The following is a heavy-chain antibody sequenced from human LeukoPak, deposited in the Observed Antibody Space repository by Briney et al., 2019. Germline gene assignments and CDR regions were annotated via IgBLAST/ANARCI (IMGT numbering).Heavy chain of an antibody. CDR1: GFTFSSYW. D-gene: IGHD1-1*01. V-gene: IGHV3-7*01. CDR2: IKQDGSEE. Sequence: GGSLRLSCALSGFTFSSYWMTWVRQAPGKGLEWVANIKQDGSEEYYVDSVKGRFTIFKDNAKNSLYLQMNSLRAEDTAVYYCARHIDWKFDYWGQGTLVTVSS. J-gene: IGHJ4*02. CDR3: ARHIDWKFDY.